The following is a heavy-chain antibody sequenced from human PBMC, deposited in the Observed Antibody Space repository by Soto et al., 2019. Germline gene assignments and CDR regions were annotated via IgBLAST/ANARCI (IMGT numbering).Heavy chain of an antibody. J-gene: IGHJ4*02. Sequence: PGGSLRLSCAASGFTFSSYGMKWVRQAPGKGLEWVSSISSSSSYIYHADSVKGRFTISRDNAENSLYLQMNSLRAEDTAVYYCARDRGDYFDYWGQGTLVTVSS. V-gene: IGHV3-21*01. D-gene: IGHD3-10*01. CDR3: ARDRGDYFDY. CDR1: GFTFSSYG. CDR2: ISSSSSYI.